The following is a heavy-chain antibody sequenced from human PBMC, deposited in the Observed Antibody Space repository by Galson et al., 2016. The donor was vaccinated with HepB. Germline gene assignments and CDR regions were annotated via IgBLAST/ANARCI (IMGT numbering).Heavy chain of an antibody. J-gene: IGHJ6*02. CDR1: GFRFSDYT. CDR2: ITDSGSNI. Sequence: SLRLSCAASGFRFSDYTISWVRQAPGKGLEWVASITDSGSNIYYADSMKGRFTISRDNAKTSLYLQMYSLRADDTAVYYCAYNQNYGAGVYWFYGMDVWGQGTTVTVAS. CDR3: AYNQNYGAGVYWFYGMDV. V-gene: IGHV3-21*01. D-gene: IGHD3-10*01.